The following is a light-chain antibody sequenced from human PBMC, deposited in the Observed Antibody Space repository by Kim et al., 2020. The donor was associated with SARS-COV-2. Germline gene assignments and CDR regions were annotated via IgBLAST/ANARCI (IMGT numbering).Light chain of an antibody. J-gene: IGKJ4*01. CDR1: ESIGRL. V-gene: IGKV1-5*01. CDR2: DAS. Sequence: AAVGDRVTSNCRASESIGRLLAWYQQKPGKAPKFLLFDASTLESGVPSRFSGSGSGTEFSLTISSLQPDDSATYYCQHYDSYPLSFGGGTKVDIK. CDR3: QHYDSYPLS.